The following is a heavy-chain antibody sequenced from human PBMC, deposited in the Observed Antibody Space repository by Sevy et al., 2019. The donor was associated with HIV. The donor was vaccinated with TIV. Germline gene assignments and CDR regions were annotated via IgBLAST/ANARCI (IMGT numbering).Heavy chain of an antibody. V-gene: IGHV1-18*01. CDR2: VSPHNGDT. Sequence: AASVKVSCKVSGYTFSTYHITWVRQAPGQGLEWMGRVSPHNGDTNYAQKLQGRVTMITDASTNTAYMELGSLRSDDTAVDYCARAYCSGGRCYSLAYWGQGTLVTVSS. CDR1: GYTFSTYH. D-gene: IGHD2-15*01. J-gene: IGHJ4*02. CDR3: ARAYCSGGRCYSLAY.